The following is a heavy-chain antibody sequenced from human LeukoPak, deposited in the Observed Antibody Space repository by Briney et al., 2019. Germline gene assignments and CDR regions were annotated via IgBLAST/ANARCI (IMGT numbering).Heavy chain of an antibody. D-gene: IGHD6-6*01. Sequence: SVKVSCKASGGTFSSYAISWVRQAPGQGLEWMGGIIPIFGTANYAQKFQGRVTITADESTSTAYMELSSLRSEDTAVYYCATEYSSSSPYFDYWGQGTLVTVSS. CDR1: GGTFSSYA. CDR3: ATEYSSSSPYFDY. V-gene: IGHV1-69*13. CDR2: IIPIFGTA. J-gene: IGHJ4*02.